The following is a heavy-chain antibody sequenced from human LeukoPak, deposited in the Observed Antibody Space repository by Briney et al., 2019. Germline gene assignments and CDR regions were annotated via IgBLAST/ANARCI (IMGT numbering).Heavy chain of an antibody. D-gene: IGHD1-1*01. Sequence: SVKVSCKASGGSFRRYAFAWVRQAPGQGLEWMGGIMPVLDTGSYAQGFQGRVAITADRSTSTAYMELRSLRPEDTALYYCAARDNGNDLLSYHAMDVWGNGTTVTVSS. CDR1: GGSFRRYA. J-gene: IGHJ6*04. V-gene: IGHV1-69*06. CDR3: AARDNGNDLLSYHAMDV. CDR2: IMPVLDTG.